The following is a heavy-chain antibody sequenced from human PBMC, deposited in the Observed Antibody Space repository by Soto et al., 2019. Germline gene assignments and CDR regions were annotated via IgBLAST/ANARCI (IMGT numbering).Heavy chain of an antibody. J-gene: IGHJ5*01. V-gene: IGHV1-3*01. CDR1: GYTFTEYT. CDR2: INPGNGNT. CDR3: ARLGLGMVRAFHS. Sequence: QVHLVQSGAEVKKPGASVNISCKTSGYTFTEYTIHWLRQAPGQSLEWMGWINPGNGNTKSSQKFQDRVTFSRDTPASTGYLELRRLRSEDTAAYYCARLGLGMVRAFHSWGRGTLVTVS. D-gene: IGHD3-10*01.